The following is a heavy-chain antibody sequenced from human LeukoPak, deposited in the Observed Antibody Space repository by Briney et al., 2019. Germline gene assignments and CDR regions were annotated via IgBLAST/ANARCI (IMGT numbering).Heavy chain of an antibody. D-gene: IGHD4-11*01. CDR1: GFTFSSYS. V-gene: IGHV3-21*01. CDR3: ARDGLTETTRDSDY. J-gene: IGHJ4*02. CDR2: ISSSSSYI. Sequence: PGGSLRLSCAASGFTFSSYSMNWVRQAPGKGLEWVSSISSSSSYIYYADSVKGRFTISRDNAKNSLYLQMNSLTVEDTAVYYCARDGLTETTRDSDYWGQGTLVTVSS.